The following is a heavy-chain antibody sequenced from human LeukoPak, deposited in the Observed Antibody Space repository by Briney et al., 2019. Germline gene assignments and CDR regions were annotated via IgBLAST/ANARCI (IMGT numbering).Heavy chain of an antibody. V-gene: IGHV4-34*01. J-gene: IGHJ4*02. CDR1: GGSFSGYY. CDR3: ARGQQLVKC. D-gene: IGHD6-13*01. CDR2: INHSGST. Sequence: SETLSLTCAVYGGSFSGYYWSWIRQPPGKGLEWIGEINHSGSTNYNPSLKSRVTISVDTSKNQFSLKLSSVTAADTAVYYCARGQQLVKCWGQGTLVTVSS.